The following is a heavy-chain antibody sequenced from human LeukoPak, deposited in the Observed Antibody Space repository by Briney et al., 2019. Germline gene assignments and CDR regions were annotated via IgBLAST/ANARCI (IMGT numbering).Heavy chain of an antibody. D-gene: IGHD4-23*01. Sequence: PGGSLKLSCATSGVTFSGSAMHWVRQASGKGLEWVGRIRSIVNSYETAYAASVKGRFTISRDDSKNTAYLQMNSLKSEDTAVYYCTGHSTTVVTDDAFDTWGQGTMVTVSS. J-gene: IGHJ3*02. CDR1: GVTFSGSA. CDR2: IRSIVNSYET. V-gene: IGHV3-73*01. CDR3: TGHSTTVVTDDAFDT.